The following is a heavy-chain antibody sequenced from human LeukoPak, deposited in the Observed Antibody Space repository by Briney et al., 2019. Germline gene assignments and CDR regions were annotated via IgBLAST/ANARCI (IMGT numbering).Heavy chain of an antibody. CDR2: IKQHVGAK. Sequence: GGSLRLSCAASGFTFRSYWMNWGRQAPGKGLEGVAKIKQHVGAKYYVDSVKGRFTISRDKAKNSLYLQMSSLRAEDTAVYYCARGRMLYYYDSSGYPFASWGQGSLVTVSS. V-gene: IGHV3-7*04. D-gene: IGHD3-22*01. J-gene: IGHJ4*02. CDR3: ARGRMLYYYDSSGYPFAS. CDR1: GFTFRSYW.